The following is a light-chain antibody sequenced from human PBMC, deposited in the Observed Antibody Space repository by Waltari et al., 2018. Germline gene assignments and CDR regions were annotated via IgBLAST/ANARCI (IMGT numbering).Light chain of an antibody. J-gene: IGLJ2*01. CDR2: EVN. Sequence: QSALTQPPSASGSPGQSVTISCTGSSNDVGGFDYVSWYQQQPGKAPKLIIHEVNKRHPGFPDRFSGSKSGNSAYLTVSGLQADDEGDYHCSSYGGSSTLVFGGGTKLTVL. V-gene: IGLV2-8*01. CDR1: SNDVGGFDY. CDR3: SSYGGSSTLV.